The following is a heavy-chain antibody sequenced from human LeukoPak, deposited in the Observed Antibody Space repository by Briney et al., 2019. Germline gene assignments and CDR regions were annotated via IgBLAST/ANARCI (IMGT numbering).Heavy chain of an antibody. CDR3: ASVDYYGSGNYYNDVDY. CDR2: ISSSSSYI. V-gene: IGHV3-21*01. Sequence: GGSLRLSCAASGFTFSSYSMSWVRQAPGKGLEWVSSISSSSSYIYYADSVKGRFTISRDNAKNSLYLQMNSLRAEDTALYYCASVDYYGSGNYYNDVDYWGQGTLVTVSS. D-gene: IGHD3-10*01. J-gene: IGHJ4*02. CDR1: GFTFSSYS.